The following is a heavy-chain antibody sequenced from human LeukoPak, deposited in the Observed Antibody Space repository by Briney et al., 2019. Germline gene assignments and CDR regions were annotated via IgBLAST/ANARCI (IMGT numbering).Heavy chain of an antibody. CDR3: AREGIAAAGTRGYYFDY. Sequence: SETLSLTCAVYGGSFSGYYWSWIRQPPGKGLEWIGEINHSGSTNYNPSLKSRVTISVDTSKNQFSLKLSSVTAADTAVYYCAREGIAAAGTRGYYFDYWGQETLVTVSS. CDR2: INHSGST. V-gene: IGHV4-34*01. D-gene: IGHD6-13*01. CDR1: GGSFSGYY. J-gene: IGHJ4*02.